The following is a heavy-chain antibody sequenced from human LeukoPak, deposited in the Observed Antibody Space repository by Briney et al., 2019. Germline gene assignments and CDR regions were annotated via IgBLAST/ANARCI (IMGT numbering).Heavy chain of an antibody. CDR3: ARPIEMATSLGAFDI. CDR2: ISYDGSNK. Sequence: GGSLRLSCAASGFTFSSYAMHWVRQAPGKGLEWVAVISYDGSNKYYADSVKGRFTISADKSISTAYLQWSSLKASDTAMYYCARPIEMATSLGAFDIWGQGTMVTVSS. V-gene: IGHV3-30-3*01. CDR1: GFTFSSYA. J-gene: IGHJ3*02. D-gene: IGHD5-24*01.